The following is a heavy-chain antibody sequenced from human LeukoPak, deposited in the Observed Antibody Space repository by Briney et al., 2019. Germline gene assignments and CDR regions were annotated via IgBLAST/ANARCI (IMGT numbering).Heavy chain of an antibody. D-gene: IGHD3-10*01. J-gene: IGHJ2*01. Sequence: ASVKVSCKASGGTFSSYAISWVRQAAGQGREWMGGIIPIFGTANYAQKFQGRVTITADESTSTAYMELSSLRSEDTAVYYCAGDTYYYGSGSYQYWYFDLWGRGTLVTVSS. CDR2: IIPIFGTA. V-gene: IGHV1-69*01. CDR3: AGDTYYYGSGSYQYWYFDL. CDR1: GGTFSSYA.